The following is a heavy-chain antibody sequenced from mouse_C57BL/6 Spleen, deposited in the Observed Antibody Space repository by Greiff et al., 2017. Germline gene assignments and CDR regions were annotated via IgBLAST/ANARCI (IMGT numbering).Heavy chain of an antibody. CDR2: IYPSDSET. D-gene: IGHD4-1*01. CDR3: ARLGPPGTGFAY. J-gene: IGHJ3*01. V-gene: IGHV1-61*01. Sequence: VQLQQPGAELVRPGSSVKLSCKASGYTFTSYWMDWVKQRPGQGLEWIGNIYPSDSETNYNQKFKDKATLTVDKSSSTAYIQLSSLTSEDSAVYYSARLGPPGTGFAYWGQGTLVTVSA. CDR1: GYTFTSYW.